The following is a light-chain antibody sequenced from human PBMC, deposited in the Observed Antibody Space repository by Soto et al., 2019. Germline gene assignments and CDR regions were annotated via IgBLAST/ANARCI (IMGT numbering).Light chain of an antibody. Sequence: EIVLTQSPGTLSLSPGERATLSCRASQSVSSTFFAWYQQKPGLPPRLLLYSTSSRASGVPDRFSGSGSGTDFTLTISRVEPEDSAVYSCQQYSPSPSYTFGQGTKLAIK. V-gene: IGKV3-20*01. J-gene: IGKJ2*01. CDR2: STS. CDR3: QQYSPSPSYT. CDR1: QSVSSTF.